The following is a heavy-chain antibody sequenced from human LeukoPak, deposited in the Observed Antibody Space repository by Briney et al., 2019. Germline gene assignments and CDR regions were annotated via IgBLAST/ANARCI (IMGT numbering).Heavy chain of an antibody. CDR1: GYTFTSYY. Sequence: GASVKVSCKASGYTFTSYYMHWVRQAPGQGLEWMGIINPSGGSTSYAQKFQGRVTMTRDMSTSTVYMELSSLRSEDTAVYYCASQGGSGDAFDIWGQGTMVTVSS. V-gene: IGHV1-46*01. D-gene: IGHD1-26*01. CDR2: INPSGGST. J-gene: IGHJ3*02. CDR3: ASQGGSGDAFDI.